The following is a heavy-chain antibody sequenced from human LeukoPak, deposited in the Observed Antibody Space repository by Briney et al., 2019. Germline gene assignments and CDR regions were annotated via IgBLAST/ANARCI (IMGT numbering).Heavy chain of an antibody. J-gene: IGHJ2*01. Sequence: PSETLSLTCAVSGGSISSSNWWSWVRQPPGKGLEWIGEIYHSGSTNYNPSLKSRVTISVDKSKNQFSLKLSSVTAADTAVYYCARESQAAAGDYWYFDLWGRGTLVTVSS. CDR1: GGSISSSNW. D-gene: IGHD6-13*01. CDR3: ARESQAAAGDYWYFDL. V-gene: IGHV4-4*02. CDR2: IYHSGST.